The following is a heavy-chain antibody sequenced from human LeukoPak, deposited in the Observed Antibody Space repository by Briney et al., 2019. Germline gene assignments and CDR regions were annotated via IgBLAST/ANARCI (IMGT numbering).Heavy chain of an antibody. Sequence: PGGSLRLSCAASGFPFSSYAMSWVRQAPGKGLEWVSSISSSSSYIYYADSVKGRFTISRDDAKNSLYLQMNSLRAEDTAVYYCARDPGVGAAAGTYDYWGQGTLVTVSS. CDR3: ARDPGVGAAAGTYDY. V-gene: IGHV3-21*01. CDR1: GFPFSSYA. CDR2: ISSSSSYI. J-gene: IGHJ4*02. D-gene: IGHD6-13*01.